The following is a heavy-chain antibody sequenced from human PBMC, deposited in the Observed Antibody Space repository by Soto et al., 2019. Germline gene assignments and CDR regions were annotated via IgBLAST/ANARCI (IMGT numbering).Heavy chain of an antibody. D-gene: IGHD4-4*01. Sequence: ASVKVSCKASGYTFTIFAISWVRQAPGQRLDWMGWINAGNGNTKYSQKFQGRVTITRDTSASTAYMELSSLRSEDTAVYYCASSYSNYALIDYYYYGMDVWGQGTTVTV. CDR3: ASSYSNYALIDYYYYGMDV. J-gene: IGHJ6*02. V-gene: IGHV1-3*01. CDR1: GYTFTIFA. CDR2: INAGNGNT.